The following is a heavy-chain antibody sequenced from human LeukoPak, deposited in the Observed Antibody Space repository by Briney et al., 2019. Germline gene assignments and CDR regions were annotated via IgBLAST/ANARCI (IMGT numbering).Heavy chain of an antibody. CDR2: IGSSTRTM. J-gene: IGHJ4*02. Sequence: PGGTLRLSCAASGLSFSTYDMTWVRQAPGKGLEWVSYIGSSTRTMYYAESLKGRFIISRDNAKNSLYLQMDSLRAEDTAIYYCASLLSGYSYAPFHHWDQGTLVTVSS. V-gene: IGHV3-48*03. D-gene: IGHD5-18*01. CDR3: ASLLSGYSYAPFHH. CDR1: GLSFSTYD.